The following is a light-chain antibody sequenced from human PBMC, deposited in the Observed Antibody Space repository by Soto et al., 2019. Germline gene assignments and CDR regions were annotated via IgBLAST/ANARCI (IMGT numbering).Light chain of an antibody. Sequence: DIQMTQSPSTRSASVGDRVTISCRASQSISSWLAWYQQKPGKAPKLLIYKASSLESGVPSRFSGSGSGTEFTLTISSLQPDDFATYYCQQYNSYWITFGQGTRLEI. CDR3: QQYNSYWIT. CDR2: KAS. CDR1: QSISSW. V-gene: IGKV1-5*03. J-gene: IGKJ5*01.